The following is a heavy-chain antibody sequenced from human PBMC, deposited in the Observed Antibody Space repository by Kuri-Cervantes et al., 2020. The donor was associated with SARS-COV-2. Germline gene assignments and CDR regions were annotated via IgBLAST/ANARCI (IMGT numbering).Heavy chain of an antibody. CDR2: IKQDGSEK. Sequence: GESLKISCAASGFTFSSYWMSRVRQAPGKGLEWVANIKQDGSEKYYVDSVKGRFTISRDNAKNSLYLQMNSLRAEDTAVYYCAKSKGRENGWVYSSDLDAFDIWGQGTMVTVSS. J-gene: IGHJ3*02. CDR3: AKSKGRENGWVYSSDLDAFDI. V-gene: IGHV3-7*03. CDR1: GFTFSSYW. D-gene: IGHD3-22*01.